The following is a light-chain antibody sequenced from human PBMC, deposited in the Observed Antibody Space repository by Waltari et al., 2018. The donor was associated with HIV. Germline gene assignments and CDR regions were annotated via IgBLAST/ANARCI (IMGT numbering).Light chain of an antibody. CDR3: QQRKNWPLT. CDR2: DTS. J-gene: IGKJ4*01. V-gene: IGKV3-11*01. CDR1: QTISGF. Sequence: EIVLTQSLATLSLSPGERATLSCRASQTISGFLVWYQQKPGQAPRLVMYDTSTRATGIPARFSGSGSGTDFTLTISSLEPEDFAVYYCQQRKNWPLTFGGGTKLEIK.